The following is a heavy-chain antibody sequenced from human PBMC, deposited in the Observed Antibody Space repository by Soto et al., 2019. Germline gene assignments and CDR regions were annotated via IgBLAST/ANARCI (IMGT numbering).Heavy chain of an antibody. J-gene: IGHJ4*02. V-gene: IGHV3-74*03. D-gene: IGHD1-1*01. Sequence: PGGSLRLSCAASGFTFSSYWMHWVRQAPGEGLVWVSYIKPDGSRTKDADSVKGRFTISRDNARNTLYLRMKSLRAEDTAVYYCARDNNWSYDSWGRGTLVTVSS. CDR1: GFTFSSYW. CDR3: ARDNNWSYDS. CDR2: IKPDGSRT.